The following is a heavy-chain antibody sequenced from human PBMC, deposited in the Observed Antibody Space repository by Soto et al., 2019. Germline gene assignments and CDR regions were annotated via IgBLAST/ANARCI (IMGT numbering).Heavy chain of an antibody. D-gene: IGHD5-12*01. J-gene: IGHJ4*02. Sequence: QLQLQESGPGLVKPSETLSLTCTVSGGSISSSSYYWGWIRQPPGKGLEWIGSIYYSGSTYYNPSLESRVTISVDTSKNQFSLKLSSVTAADMAVYYCASHVRGPIDYWGQGTLVTVSS. CDR1: GGSISSSSYY. CDR3: ASHVRGPIDY. CDR2: IYYSGST. V-gene: IGHV4-39*01.